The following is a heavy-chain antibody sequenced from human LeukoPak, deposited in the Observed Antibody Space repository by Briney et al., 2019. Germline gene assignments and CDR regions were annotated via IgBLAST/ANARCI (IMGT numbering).Heavy chain of an antibody. J-gene: IGHJ4*02. V-gene: IGHV3-21*01. D-gene: IGHD4-17*01. CDR1: GFTFSSYS. CDR2: ISSSSSYI. CDR3: ARGTYGDQDIFDY. Sequence: GGSLRLSCAASGFTFSSYSMNWVRQAPGKGLEWVSSISSSSSYIYNAGSVKGRFTISRDNAKNSLYLQMNSLRAEDTAVYYCARGTYGDQDIFDYWGQGALVTVSS.